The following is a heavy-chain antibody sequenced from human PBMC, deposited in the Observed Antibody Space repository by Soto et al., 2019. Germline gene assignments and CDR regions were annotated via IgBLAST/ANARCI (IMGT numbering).Heavy chain of an antibody. V-gene: IGHV1-46*01. D-gene: IGHD2-2*01. CDR2: IDPSGGST. CDR1: GYSFAGYY. CDR3: ARDLVYATSGVDY. Sequence: XSVKVSCNGSGYSFAGYYMHWVRQAPGQGLEWMGIIDPSGGSTSYAQKFQGRVTMTRDTSTSTVYMELSSLRSEDTAVYYCARDLVYATSGVDYWGQGNLVTVSS. J-gene: IGHJ4*02.